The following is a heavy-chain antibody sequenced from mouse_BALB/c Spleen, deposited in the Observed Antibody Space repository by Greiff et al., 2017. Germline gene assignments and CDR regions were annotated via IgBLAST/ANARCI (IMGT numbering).Heavy chain of an antibody. Sequence: VQLKQSGGGLVQPGGSMKLSCVASGFTFSNYWMNWVRQSPEKGLEWVAEIRLKSNNYATHYAESVKGRFTISRDDSKSSVYLQMNNLRAEDTGIYYCTRGDGYYFDYWGQGTTLTVSS. J-gene: IGHJ2*01. CDR1: GFTFSNYW. CDR2: IRLKSNNYAT. CDR3: TRGDGYYFDY. V-gene: IGHV6-6*02. D-gene: IGHD2-3*01.